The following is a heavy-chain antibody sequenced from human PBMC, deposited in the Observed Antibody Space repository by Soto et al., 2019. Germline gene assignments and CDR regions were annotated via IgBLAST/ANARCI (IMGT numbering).Heavy chain of an antibody. Sequence: EVQLVESGGGLIQPGGSLRLSCAVSGFTVSNNYMSWVRQAPGKGLEGVSVIYSGGYTAYGDSVKGRFTISRDNSKNTLFLQKNPLGHADPAVFFWATQRGGGGYWGQGTLVTVSS. CDR2: IYSGGYT. D-gene: IGHD6-25*01. CDR3: ATQRGGGGY. CDR1: GFTVSNNY. V-gene: IGHV3-53*01. J-gene: IGHJ4*02.